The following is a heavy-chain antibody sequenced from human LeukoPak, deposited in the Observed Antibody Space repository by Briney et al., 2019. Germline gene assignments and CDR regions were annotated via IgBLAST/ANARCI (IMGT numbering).Heavy chain of an antibody. V-gene: IGHV3-30*01. J-gene: IGHJ4*02. Sequence: GGSLRLSCAASGFTFSSYAMHWVRQAPGKGLEWVAVISYDGSNKYYADSVKGRFTISRDNSKNTLYLQMNSLRAEDTAVYYCARDRSSSCGYWGQGTLVTVSS. D-gene: IGHD6-6*01. CDR1: GFTFSSYA. CDR3: ARDRSSSCGY. CDR2: ISYDGSNK.